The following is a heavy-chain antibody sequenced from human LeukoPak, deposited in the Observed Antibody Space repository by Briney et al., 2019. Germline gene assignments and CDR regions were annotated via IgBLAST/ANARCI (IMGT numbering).Heavy chain of an antibody. CDR3: ARGSDSSGYKIDY. CDR1: GGSISSGAYY. V-gene: IGHV4-31*03. Sequence: SETLSLTCTVSGGSISSGAYYWSWIRQPPGKGLEWIGYIYYSGSTYYNPSLKSRVTISVDTSKNQFSLKLSSVTAADTAVYYGARGSDSSGYKIDYWGQEPRVTVSS. CDR2: IYYSGST. D-gene: IGHD3-22*01. J-gene: IGHJ4*02.